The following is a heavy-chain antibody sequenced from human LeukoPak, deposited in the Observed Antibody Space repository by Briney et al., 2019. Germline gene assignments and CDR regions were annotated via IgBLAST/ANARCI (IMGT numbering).Heavy chain of an antibody. J-gene: IGHJ4*02. CDR2: ISSSSSYT. CDR3: ARGYYDILTGYYFDY. CDR1: GFTFSDYY. D-gene: IGHD3-9*01. Sequence: GGSLRLSCAASGFTFSDYYMSWIRQAPGKGLEWVSYISSSSSYTNYADSVKGRFTISRDNAKNSLYLQMNSLRAEVTAVYYCARGYYDILTGYYFDYWGQGTLVTVSS. V-gene: IGHV3-11*06.